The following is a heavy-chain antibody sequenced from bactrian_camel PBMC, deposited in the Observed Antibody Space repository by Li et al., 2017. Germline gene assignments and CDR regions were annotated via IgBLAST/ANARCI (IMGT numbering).Heavy chain of an antibody. J-gene: IGHJ4*01. V-gene: IGHV3S63*01. D-gene: IGHD2*01. Sequence: VQLVESGGDSVQAGGSLTLSCVVSGYYSNIAWFRQASGEAREGLARIGSNSLMAFIADSVKGRFTISYDKETRTVTLQMNSLKEEDTAIYYCAEDTVGRSGSAHWDPARYNLWGQGTQVTVS. CDR2: IGSNSLMA. CDR1: GYYSN. CDR3: AEDTVGRSGSAHWDPARYNL.